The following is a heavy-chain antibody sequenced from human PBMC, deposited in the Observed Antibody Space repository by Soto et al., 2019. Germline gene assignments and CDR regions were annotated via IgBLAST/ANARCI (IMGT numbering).Heavy chain of an antibody. J-gene: IGHJ3*02. CDR1: GGSFSGYY. CDR3: ARGILLWFGELGFDAFDI. Sequence: SETLSLTCAVYGGSFSGYYWSWIRHPPGKGLEWIGEINHSGSTNYNPSLKSRVTISVDTFKNQFSLKLSSVTAADTALYYCARGILLWFGELGFDAFDIWGQGTMVT. D-gene: IGHD3-10*01. V-gene: IGHV4-34*01. CDR2: INHSGST.